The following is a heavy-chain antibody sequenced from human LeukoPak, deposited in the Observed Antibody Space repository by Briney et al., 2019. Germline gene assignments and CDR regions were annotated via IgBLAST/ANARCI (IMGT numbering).Heavy chain of an antibody. CDR3: ARDELCGGNAYRCGVSEY. V-gene: IGHV1-18*01. CDR1: GGTFSSYA. D-gene: IGHD4-23*01. J-gene: IGHJ4*02. Sequence: ASVKVSCKASGGTFSSYAISWVRQAPGQGLEWMGWISGYNENTNYAQKLQDRVTVTTDTSTSTVSMELRSLSSDDTAVYYCARDELCGGNAYRCGVSEYWGQGTLVTVSS. CDR2: ISGYNENT.